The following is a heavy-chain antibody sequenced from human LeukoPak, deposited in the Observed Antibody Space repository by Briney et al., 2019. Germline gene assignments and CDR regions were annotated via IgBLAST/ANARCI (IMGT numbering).Heavy chain of an antibody. CDR3: ALDSSGYYYFDY. D-gene: IGHD3-22*01. J-gene: IGHJ4*02. CDR1: GFTFSSYS. Sequence: GGSLRLSCAASGFTFSSYSMNWVRQAPGKGLEWVSSISSSSSYIYYADSVKGRFTISRDNSKNTVYLQMNSLRAEDTAVYYCALDSSGYYYFDYWGQGTLVTVSS. CDR2: ISSSSSYI. V-gene: IGHV3-21*04.